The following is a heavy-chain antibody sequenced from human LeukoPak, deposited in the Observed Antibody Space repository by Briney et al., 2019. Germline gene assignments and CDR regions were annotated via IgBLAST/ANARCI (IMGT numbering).Heavy chain of an antibody. J-gene: IGHJ3*02. CDR3: ARSHNEAAAIPGGAFDI. CDR2: INPNSGGT. Sequence: ASVTVSCKASGYTFTGYYMHWVRQAPGQGLEWMGWINPNSGGTNYAQKFQGRVTMTRDTSISTAYMELRRLRSDDTAVYYCARSHNEAAAIPGGAFDIWGQGTMVTVSS. D-gene: IGHD2-2*02. CDR1: GYTFTGYY. V-gene: IGHV1-2*02.